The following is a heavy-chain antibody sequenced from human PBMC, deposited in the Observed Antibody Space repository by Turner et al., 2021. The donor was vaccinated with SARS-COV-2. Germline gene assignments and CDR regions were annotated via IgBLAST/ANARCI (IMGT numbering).Heavy chain of an antibody. J-gene: IGHJ6*02. Sequence: QVQLQESGPGLVKPSETLSLTCTVSGGSISSYFWNWIRQPAGKGLEWIGRIYTSGTSNYNPSLKSRVTMSVETSKNQFSLRLSSVTAADTAVYYCARDRVQLGPVGMDVWGQGTTGTVSS. D-gene: IGHD6-6*01. V-gene: IGHV4-4*07. CDR3: ARDRVQLGPVGMDV. CDR2: IYTSGTS. CDR1: GGSISSYF.